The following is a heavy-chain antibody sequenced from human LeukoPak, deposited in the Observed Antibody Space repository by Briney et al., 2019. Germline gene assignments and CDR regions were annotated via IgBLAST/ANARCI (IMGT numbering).Heavy chain of an antibody. CDR2: ISAYNGNT. J-gene: IGHJ6*02. CDR1: GYTFTSYG. D-gene: IGHD4-23*01. Sequence: GASVKVSCKASGYTFTSYGISWVRQAPGQGLEWMGWISAYNGNTNYAQKFQGRVTITADESTSTAYMELSSLRSEDTAVYYCARVRGNPRYYYGMDVWGQGTTVTVSS. CDR3: ARVRGNPRYYYGMDV. V-gene: IGHV1-18*01.